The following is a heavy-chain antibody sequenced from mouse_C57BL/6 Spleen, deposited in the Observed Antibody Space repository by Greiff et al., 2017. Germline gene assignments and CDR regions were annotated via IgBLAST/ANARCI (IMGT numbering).Heavy chain of an antibody. CDR1: GYTFTDYY. J-gene: IGHJ2*01. CDR3: ARGLGYFDY. V-gene: IGHV1-19*01. CDR2: INPYNGGT. D-gene: IGHD4-1*01. Sequence: EVKLMESGPVLVKPGASVKMSCKASGYTFTDYYMNWVKQSHGKSLEWIGVINPYNGGTSYNQKFKGKATLTVDKSSSTAYMELNSLTSEDSAVYYCARGLGYFDYWGQGTTLTVSS.